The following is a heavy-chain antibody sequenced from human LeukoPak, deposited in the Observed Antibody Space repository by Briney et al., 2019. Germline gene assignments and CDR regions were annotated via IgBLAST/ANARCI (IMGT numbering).Heavy chain of an antibody. V-gene: IGHV4-39*01. CDR2: IHYTGST. CDR1: GVSISSSNYY. J-gene: IGHJ4*02. D-gene: IGHD2-21*01. Sequence: SETLSLTCTASGVSISSSNYYWGWIRQPPGKGLEWIGNIHYTGSTYYNPSLKSRVTISVDTSRNQFSLKLSSVTAADTAVYYCARGVGGATVCDCWGQGTLVTVSS. CDR3: ARGVGGATVCDC.